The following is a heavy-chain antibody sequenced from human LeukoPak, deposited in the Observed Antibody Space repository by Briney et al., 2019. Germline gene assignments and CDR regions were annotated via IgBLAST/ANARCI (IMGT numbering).Heavy chain of an antibody. V-gene: IGHV3-7*04. CDR3: SGDPGDY. J-gene: IGHJ4*02. CDR2: INQDGSET. Sequence: PGGSLRLSCAASEFTFSRYWMSWVRQAPGKGLEWVANINQDGSETYYVDSVEGRFTISRDNAKNSLFLQMSSLRAEDTAVYFCSGDPGDYWGQGTLVTVSS. D-gene: IGHD7-27*01. CDR1: EFTFSRYW.